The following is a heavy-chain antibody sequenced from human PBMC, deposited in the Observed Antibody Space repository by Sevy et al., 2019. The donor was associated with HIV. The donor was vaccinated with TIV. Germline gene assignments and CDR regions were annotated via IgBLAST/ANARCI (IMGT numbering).Heavy chain of an antibody. V-gene: IGHV3-49*03. D-gene: IGHD5-12*01. Sequence: GGSLRLSCTTSGFTFDDYAMSWFRQAPGKGLEWVAFITRNSYEAYGGTTDYGASVKGRFIISRDDSKSIAYLQMSSLKTEDTAVYYCTIGLATADTPEYYFDYWGQGTLVTVSS. J-gene: IGHJ4*02. CDR1: GFTFDDYA. CDR2: ITRNSYEAYGGTT. CDR3: TIGLATADTPEYYFDY.